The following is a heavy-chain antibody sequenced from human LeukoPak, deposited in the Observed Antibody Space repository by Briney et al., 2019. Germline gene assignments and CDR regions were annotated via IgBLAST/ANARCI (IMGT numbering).Heavy chain of an antibody. CDR3: AKYRGFGDSYDS. V-gene: IGHV3-23*01. D-gene: IGHD3-10*01. Sequence: HPGGSLRLSCAASRFTFSSYAMSWVRQAPGMRLEWVSTIGGSGGGTYYADSVKGRFTISRDNSQSTLYLQMNSLRAEDTAVYYCAKYRGFGDSYDSWGQGTLVTVSS. J-gene: IGHJ4*02. CDR1: RFTFSSYA. CDR2: IGGSGGGT.